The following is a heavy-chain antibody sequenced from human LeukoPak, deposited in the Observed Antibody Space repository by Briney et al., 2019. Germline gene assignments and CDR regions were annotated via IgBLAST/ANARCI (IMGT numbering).Heavy chain of an antibody. J-gene: IGHJ4*02. CDR2: IYYSGST. D-gene: IGHD6-19*01. Sequence: SETLSLTCSVSGGSISSYYWSWIRQPPGKGLEWIGYIYYSGSTNYNPSLKSRVTISVDTSKNQFSLKLSSVTAADTAVYYCARGGYSSGWHEYYFDYWGQGTLVTVSS. CDR1: GGSISSYY. CDR3: ARGGYSSGWHEYYFDY. V-gene: IGHV4-59*08.